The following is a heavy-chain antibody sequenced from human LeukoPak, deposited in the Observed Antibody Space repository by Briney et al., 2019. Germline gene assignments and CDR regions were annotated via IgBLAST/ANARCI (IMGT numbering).Heavy chain of an antibody. CDR3: ARDCRIAVAGTDY. J-gene: IGHJ4*02. V-gene: IGHV1-2*02. CDR1: GYTFTGYY. CDR2: INPNSGGT. Sequence: ASAKVSCKAPGYTFTGYYMHWVRQAPGQGLERMGWINPNSGGTNYAQKFQGRVTMTRDTSISTAYMELSRLRSDDTAVYYCARDCRIAVAGTDYWGQGTLVTVSS. D-gene: IGHD6-19*01.